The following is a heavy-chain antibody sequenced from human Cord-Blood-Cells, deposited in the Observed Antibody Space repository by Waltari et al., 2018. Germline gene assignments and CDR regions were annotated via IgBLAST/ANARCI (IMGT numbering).Heavy chain of an antibody. CDR1: GYTFTGYY. J-gene: IGHJ3*02. D-gene: IGHD2-15*01. V-gene: IGHV1-2*04. CDR3: ARDHCSGGSCYSGHAFDI. Sequence: QVQLVQSGAEVKKPGASVKVSCKASGYTFTGYYMHWVRQAPGQGLEWMGWINPNSGGTNYAQKFQGWVTMTRDTSISTAYMELSRLRSDDTAVYYCARDHCSGGSCYSGHAFDIWGQETMVTVSS. CDR2: INPNSGGT.